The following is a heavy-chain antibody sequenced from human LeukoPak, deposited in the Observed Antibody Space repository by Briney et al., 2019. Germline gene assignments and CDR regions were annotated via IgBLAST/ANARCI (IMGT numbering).Heavy chain of an antibody. J-gene: IGHJ6*02. V-gene: IGHV3-23*01. CDR3: AKDRYDTSVWPYYYAMDV. CDR2: ITASGTT. CDR1: GFIFSTSA. D-gene: IGHD3-22*01. Sequence: GGSLRLSCAASGFIFSTSAMTWVCQAPGKGLDWVSYITASGTTYYADSVKGRFTISRDISNNTLYLQMNGLRAEDTALYYCAKDRYDTSVWPYYYAMDVWGQGTTVTVSS.